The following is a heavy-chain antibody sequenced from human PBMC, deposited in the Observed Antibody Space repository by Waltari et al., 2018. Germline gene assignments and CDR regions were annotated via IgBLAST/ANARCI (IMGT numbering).Heavy chain of an antibody. V-gene: IGHV3-53*01. CDR2: IYSGGSK. D-gene: IGHD6-13*01. CDR3: ARGSIAASGTFDY. CDR1: GFTVSGNY. J-gene: IGHJ4*02. Sequence: EVQLVESGGNLIQPGGSLSLSCAASGFTVSGNYMSWVRQAPGTGVEGVSVIYSGGSKYYADSVKGRFTISRENSKNTLYLQMNSLRAEDTAVYYCARGSIAASGTFDYWGQGTLVTVSS.